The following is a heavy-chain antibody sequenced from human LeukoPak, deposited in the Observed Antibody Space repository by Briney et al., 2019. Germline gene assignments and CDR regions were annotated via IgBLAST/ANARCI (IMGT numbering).Heavy chain of an antibody. J-gene: IGHJ4*02. CDR3: ARDRSTDFWSGYYTNYFDY. CDR1: GFAFSSYW. Sequence: GGSLRLSCAAAGFAFSSYWMNWVRQAPGKGLEWVANIKEDGSEKYYVDSVKGRFTISRDNAKNSLYLQMNSLRAEDTAVYYCARDRSTDFWSGYYTNYFDYWGQGTLVTVSS. V-gene: IGHV3-7*01. D-gene: IGHD3-3*01. CDR2: IKEDGSEK.